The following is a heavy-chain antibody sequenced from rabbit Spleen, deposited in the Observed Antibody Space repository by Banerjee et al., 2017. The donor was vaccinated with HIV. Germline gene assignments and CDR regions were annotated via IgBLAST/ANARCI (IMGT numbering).Heavy chain of an antibody. CDR1: GFSFSSSDY. Sequence: QSLEESGGDLVKPGASLTLTCTASGFSFSSSDYMCWVRQAPGKGLEWIACINTATGKAVYASWAKGRFTISKTSSTTVTLQMTSLTAADTATYFCARDLVAVIGWNFNLWGQGTLVTVS. V-gene: IGHV1S40*01. D-gene: IGHD1-1*01. J-gene: IGHJ4*01. CDR2: INTATGKA. CDR3: ARDLVAVIGWNFNL.